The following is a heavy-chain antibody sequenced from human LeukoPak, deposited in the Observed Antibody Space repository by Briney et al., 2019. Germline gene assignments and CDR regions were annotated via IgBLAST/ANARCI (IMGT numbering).Heavy chain of an antibody. J-gene: IGHJ3*02. CDR2: IYSSGST. CDR1: GGSISSGSYY. V-gene: IGHV4-61*02. CDR3: ASPGGAATAFDI. Sequence: PSETLSLTCTVSGGSISSGSYYWSWIRQPVGKGLEWIGRIYSSGSTNYNPSLKSRVTMSVDTSKNQFSLKLSSVTAADTAVYYCASPGGAATAFDIWGQGTMVTVSS. D-gene: IGHD2-15*01.